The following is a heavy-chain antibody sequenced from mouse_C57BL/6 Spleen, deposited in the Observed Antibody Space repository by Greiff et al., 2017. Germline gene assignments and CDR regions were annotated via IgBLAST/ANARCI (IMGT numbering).Heavy chain of an antibody. CDR3: ERQITTVMGTMDY. Sequence: EVQGVESGGDLVKPGASLKLSCAASGFTFSSYGMSWVRQTPDKRLEWVATISSGGSYTYYPDSVKGRITISRNNAKNTLYLQMSRLKSEDTAMYYGERQITTVMGTMDYWGQGTSVTVSS. CDR2: ISSGGSYT. CDR1: GFTFSSYG. V-gene: IGHV5-6*01. J-gene: IGHJ4*01. D-gene: IGHD1-1*01.